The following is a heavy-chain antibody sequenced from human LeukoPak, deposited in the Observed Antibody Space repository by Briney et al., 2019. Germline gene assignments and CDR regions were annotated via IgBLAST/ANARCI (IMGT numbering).Heavy chain of an antibody. D-gene: IGHD3-22*01. J-gene: IGHJ4*02. CDR3: ARVRVPGGYDSSGSFDY. CDR1: GYTFTSYY. V-gene: IGHV1-46*01. Sequence: ASVKVSCKASGYTFTSYYMHWVRQAPGQGLEWMGIINPSGGSTSYAQKFQGRVTMTRDTSTSTVYMELSSLRSEDTAVYYCARVRVPGGYDSSGSFDYWGQGTLVTVSS. CDR2: INPSGGST.